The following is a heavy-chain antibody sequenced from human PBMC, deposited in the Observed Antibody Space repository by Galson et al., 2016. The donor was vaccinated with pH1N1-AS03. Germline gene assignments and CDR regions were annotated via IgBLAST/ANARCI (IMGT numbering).Heavy chain of an antibody. D-gene: IGHD2-15*01. CDR2: IRGYDDDT. Sequence: SVKVSCKASGYTFSTYGVSWVRQAPGQGLEWMGWIRGYDDDTTYAQNVPGRVTMTTDKSTSTVYMELRSLRSDDTAVYYCARDRGFRADTFVIGGQGTLVTSSS. CDR1: GYTFSTYG. V-gene: IGHV1-18*04. J-gene: IGHJ3*02. CDR3: ARDRGFRADTFVI.